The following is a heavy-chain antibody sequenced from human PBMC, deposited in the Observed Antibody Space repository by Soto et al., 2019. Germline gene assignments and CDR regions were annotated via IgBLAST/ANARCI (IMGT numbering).Heavy chain of an antibody. CDR3: GSGASGWYNC. D-gene: IGHD1-1*01. J-gene: IGHJ4*02. CDR2: IRTGGRT. Sequence: WGSLRLSSSASGFTFSTYALHWVRQAPGKGLQYVSAIRTGGRTYYADSVKGRFPISRVNSKNPLYLQMRSLTTEDTAVYYWGSGASGWYNCGGKGTLVTAAS. V-gene: IGHV3-64D*06. CDR1: GFTFSTYA.